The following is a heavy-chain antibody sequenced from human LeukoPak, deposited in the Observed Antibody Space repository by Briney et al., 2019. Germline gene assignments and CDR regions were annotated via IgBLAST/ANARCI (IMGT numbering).Heavy chain of an antibody. V-gene: IGHV4-38-2*02. CDR2: IYHSGST. CDR1: GYSISSGYY. Sequence: PSETLSLTCTVSGYSISSGYYWGWIRQPPGKGPEWIGSIYHSGSTYYNPSLKSRVTISVDTSKNQFSLKLSSVTAADTAVYYCCVENPWELLAYWGQGTLVTVSS. J-gene: IGHJ4*02. CDR3: CVENPWELLAY. D-gene: IGHD1-26*01.